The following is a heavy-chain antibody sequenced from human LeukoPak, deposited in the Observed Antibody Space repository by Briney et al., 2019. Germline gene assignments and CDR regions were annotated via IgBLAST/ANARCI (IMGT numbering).Heavy chain of an antibody. V-gene: IGHV3-11*01. D-gene: IGHD3/OR15-3a*01. CDR2: ISEDGRIK. J-gene: IGHJ4*02. CDR1: GFTFSDFY. CDR3: ARRGNTDSWTVLIDY. Sequence: PGGSLRLSCAASGFTFSDFYMTWIRQAPGKGLEWISYISEDGRIKYYEDSLKGRFTISRDNAKNSLSPQVDSLRADDTAVYFCARRGNTDSWTVLIDYWGQGTLVTVSS.